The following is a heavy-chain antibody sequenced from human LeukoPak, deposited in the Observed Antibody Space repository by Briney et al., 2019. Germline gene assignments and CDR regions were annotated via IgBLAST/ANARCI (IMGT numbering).Heavy chain of an antibody. V-gene: IGHV4-59*01. CDR1: GCTISSYY. Sequence: SETLSLTCTVSGCTISSYYWSWIRQPPGQGLEWIGYISYSGSTNYNPSLKSRVSISVDTSKNQFSLKLSCMTAVDTAIYFCAIALTGTTGYFDCWGQGTLVTVSS. J-gene: IGHJ4*02. CDR2: ISYSGST. CDR3: AIALTGTTGYFDC. D-gene: IGHD1-20*01.